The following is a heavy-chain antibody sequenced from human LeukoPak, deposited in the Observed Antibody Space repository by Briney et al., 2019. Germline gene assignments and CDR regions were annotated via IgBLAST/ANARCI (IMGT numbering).Heavy chain of an antibody. CDR1: GFTFSTYS. Sequence: PGGSLRLSCAASGFTFSTYSMNWVRQAPGKGLEWVSSISSSSSYIYYADSVKGRFTISRDNSKNTLYLQMNSLRAEDTAVYYCARDSHDSSGHRGAFDIWGQGTMVTVSS. V-gene: IGHV3-21*01. CDR3: ARDSHDSSGHRGAFDI. CDR2: ISSSSSYI. D-gene: IGHD3-22*01. J-gene: IGHJ3*02.